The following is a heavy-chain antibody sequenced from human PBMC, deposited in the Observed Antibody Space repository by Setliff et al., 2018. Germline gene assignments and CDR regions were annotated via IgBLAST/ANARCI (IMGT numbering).Heavy chain of an antibody. Sequence: SVKVSCKASGGPLNSYSFSWVRQAPGQGLEWMGRIIPVLDITRYSQKFQGRVTITADKSTGIIYMELTSLRSDDTALYYCARHPPPPNYFDIGALDSWGQGTLVTVSS. CDR3: ARHPPPPNYFDIGALDS. CDR1: GGPLNSYS. V-gene: IGHV1-69*02. D-gene: IGHD3-22*01. J-gene: IGHJ4*02. CDR2: IIPVLDIT.